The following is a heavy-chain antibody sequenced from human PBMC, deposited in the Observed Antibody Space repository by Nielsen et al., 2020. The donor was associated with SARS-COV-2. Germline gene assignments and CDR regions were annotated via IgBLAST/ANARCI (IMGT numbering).Heavy chain of an antibody. Sequence: ASVKVSCKASGYTFTSYAINWVRQAPGQGLEWMGWISAYNGNTNYAQKLQGRVTMTTDTSTSTAYMELRSLRSDDTAVYYCARGRDYGEYFQHWGQGTLVTVSS. CDR2: ISAYNGNT. CDR3: ARGRDYGEYFQH. CDR1: GYTFTSYA. V-gene: IGHV1-18*01. J-gene: IGHJ1*01. D-gene: IGHD4-17*01.